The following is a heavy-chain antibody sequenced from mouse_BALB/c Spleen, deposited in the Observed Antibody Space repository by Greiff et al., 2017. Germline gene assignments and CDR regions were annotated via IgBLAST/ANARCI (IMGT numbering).Heavy chain of an antibody. J-gene: IGHJ2*01. Sequence: EVKVVESGGGLVKPGGSLKLSCAASGFTFSDYYMYWVRQTPEKRLEWVATISDGGSYTYYPDSVKGRFTISRDNAKNNLYLQMSSLKSEDTAMYYCARDNYGHFDYWGQGTTLTVSS. CDR1: GFTFSDYY. CDR3: ARDNYGHFDY. D-gene: IGHD1-1*02. V-gene: IGHV5-4*02. CDR2: ISDGGSYT.